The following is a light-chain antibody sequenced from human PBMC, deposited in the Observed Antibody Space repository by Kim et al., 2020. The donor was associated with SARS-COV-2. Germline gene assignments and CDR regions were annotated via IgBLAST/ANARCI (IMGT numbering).Light chain of an antibody. V-gene: IGKV1-5*03. CDR2: KAS. J-gene: IGKJ4*01. Sequence: ASVGDRVNITCRASQSIVVWLAWYQQKPGKAPKLVIYKASSLESGVPSRFSGSGSGTEFTLAISSLHPDDLGTYFCQQYSNYPLTFGGGTKVDIK. CDR3: QQYSNYPLT. CDR1: QSIVVW.